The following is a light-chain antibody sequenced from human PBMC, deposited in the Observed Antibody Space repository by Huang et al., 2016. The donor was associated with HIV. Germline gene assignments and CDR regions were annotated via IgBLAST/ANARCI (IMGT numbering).Light chain of an antibody. CDR2: AAS. CDR1: QGISSY. J-gene: IGKJ1*01. V-gene: IGKV1-9*01. CDR3: QQLNSYPPT. Sequence: IQLTQSPSSLSASVGDRVTIPCRASQGISSYLAWYQHKPGKAPKRLIYAASTLQSGVPSRFSGSGSGTDFTLTISSLQPEDFATYHCQQLNSYPPTFGQGTKVEIK.